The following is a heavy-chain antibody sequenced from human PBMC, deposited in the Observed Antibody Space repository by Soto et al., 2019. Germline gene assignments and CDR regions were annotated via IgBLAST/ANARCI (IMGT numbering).Heavy chain of an antibody. CDR2: IYWDDDK. CDR1: GFSLSTSGVG. CDR3: AHIPSPTVTTSAEYFQH. J-gene: IGHJ1*01. V-gene: IGHV2-5*02. D-gene: IGHD4-17*01. Sequence: QITLRESGPTLLKPTQTLTLTCTSSGFSLSTSGVGVSWIRQPPGKALEWLALIYWDDDKRYSPSLKSRLTITKDTSKNQVVLTMTNVDPVDTATYYCAHIPSPTVTTSAEYFQHWGQGTLVTVSS.